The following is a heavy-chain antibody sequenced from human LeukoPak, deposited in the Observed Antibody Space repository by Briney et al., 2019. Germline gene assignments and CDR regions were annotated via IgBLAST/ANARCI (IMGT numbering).Heavy chain of an antibody. J-gene: IGHJ6*03. D-gene: IGHD2-15*01. CDR1: GFTFSVYW. CDR2: INEDGSEK. CDR3: ARHSVDPPPHYHYYMDV. V-gene: IGHV3-7*01. Sequence: GGSLRLSCAASGFTFSVYWMGWVRQAPGKGLEWVANINEDGSEKYYVDSVKGRFTISRDNAKNSLYLQMNSLRAGDTAVYYCARHSVDPPPHYHYYMDVWGKGTTVTVSS.